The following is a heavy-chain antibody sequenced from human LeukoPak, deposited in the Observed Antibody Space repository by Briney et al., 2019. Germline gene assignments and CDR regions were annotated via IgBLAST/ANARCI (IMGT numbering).Heavy chain of an antibody. D-gene: IGHD5-18*01. J-gene: IGHJ4*02. V-gene: IGHV3-21*01. CDR1: GFPFSLYS. Sequence: GGSLRLSCAASGFPFSLYSMNWVRQAPGKGLEWVSSISTSSIYIYYADSLKGRFTISRDNARNSLYLQMNSLRAEDTAVYYCARDLSGVTGYTYGRGIDYWGQGTLVTVSS. CDR3: ARDLSGVTGYTYGRGIDY. CDR2: ISTSSIYI.